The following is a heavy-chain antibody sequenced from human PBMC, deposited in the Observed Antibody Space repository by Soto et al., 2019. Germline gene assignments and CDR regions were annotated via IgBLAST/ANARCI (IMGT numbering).Heavy chain of an antibody. J-gene: IGHJ6*02. CDR2: IYYSVST. CDR1: GASIRRFV. D-gene: IGHD1-26*01. Sequence: PSETLSLTCTVSGASIRRFVWTWIRQPPGRGLEWIGNIYYSVSTNYNPSLKNRVTMSVDTSKNQFSLMLTSVTAADTAVYYCARPSGSYSYYYGMDVWGQGTTVTVSS. V-gene: IGHV4-59*01. CDR3: ARPSGSYSYYYGMDV.